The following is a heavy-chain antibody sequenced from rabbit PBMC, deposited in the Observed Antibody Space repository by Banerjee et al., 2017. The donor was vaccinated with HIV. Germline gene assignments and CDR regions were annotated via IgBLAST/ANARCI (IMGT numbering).Heavy chain of an antibody. J-gene: IGHJ4*01. CDR2: INTSSGNT. CDR1: GIDFSGYG. Sequence: QEQLVESGGGLVTLGGSLTLTCNASGIDFSGYGISWVRQAPGKGLEWIACINTSSGNTVYATWAKGRFTISRTSSTTVALQMTSLTAADTATYFCARDLAGVIGWNFGLWGPGTLVTVS. CDR3: ARDLAGVIGWNFGL. D-gene: IGHD4-1*01. V-gene: IGHV1S45*01.